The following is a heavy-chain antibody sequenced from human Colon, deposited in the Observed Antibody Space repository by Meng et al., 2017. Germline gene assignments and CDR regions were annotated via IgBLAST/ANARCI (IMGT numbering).Heavy chain of an antibody. CDR1: GFTFRSSG. CDR3: ARDVDTSSHYDRFDP. Sequence: VWLVESGGGLVPPGRSLRLSCEGSGFTFRSSGLHWVRQAPCKGLVWVAVMWFDGIRQFYADSVKGRFTVSRDNLKNTVFLQMDSLRAEDTAVYYCARDVDTSSHYDRFDPWGQGTLVTVSS. V-gene: IGHV3-33*08. CDR2: MWFDGIRQ. D-gene: IGHD3-3*01. J-gene: IGHJ5*02.